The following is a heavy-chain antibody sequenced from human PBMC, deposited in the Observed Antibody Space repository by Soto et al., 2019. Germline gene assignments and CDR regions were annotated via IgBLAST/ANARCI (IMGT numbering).Heavy chain of an antibody. CDR3: ARVSSSWYYYYGMDV. CDR1: GGTFSSYA. D-gene: IGHD6-13*01. J-gene: IGHJ6*02. CDR2: IIPIFGTA. V-gene: IGHV1-69*13. Sequence: GASVKVSCKASGGTFSSYAISWVRQAPGQGLEWMGGIIPIFGTANYAQKFQGRVTITADESTSTAYMELSSLRSEDTAVYYCARVSSSWYYYYGMDVWGQGTTVTVSS.